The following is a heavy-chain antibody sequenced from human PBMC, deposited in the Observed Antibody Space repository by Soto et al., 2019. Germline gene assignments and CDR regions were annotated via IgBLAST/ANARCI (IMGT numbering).Heavy chain of an antibody. J-gene: IGHJ4*02. CDR2: IWYDGSNK. Sequence: GGSLRLSCAASGFTFSSYGMHWVRQAPGKGLEWVAVIWYDGSNKYYADSVKGRFTISRDNSKSTLYLQMNSLRAEDTAVYYCARGVPPQIVVVVAATPFDYWGQGTLVTVSS. CDR1: GFTFSSYG. V-gene: IGHV3-33*01. CDR3: ARGVPPQIVVVVAATPFDY. D-gene: IGHD2-15*01.